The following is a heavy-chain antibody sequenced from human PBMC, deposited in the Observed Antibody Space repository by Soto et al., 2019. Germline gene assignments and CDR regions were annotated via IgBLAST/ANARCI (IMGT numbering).Heavy chain of an antibody. CDR2: IWYDGSNK. CDR1: GFTFSSYG. CDR3: ARDRYCSGGSCYSDAFDI. V-gene: IGHV3-33*01. D-gene: IGHD2-15*01. Sequence: QVQLVGSGGGVVQPGRSLRLSCAASGFTFSSYGMHWVRQAPGKGLEWVAVIWYDGSNKYYADSVKGRFTISRDNSKNTLYLQMNSLRAEDTAVYYCARDRYCSGGSCYSDAFDIWGQGTMVTVSS. J-gene: IGHJ3*02.